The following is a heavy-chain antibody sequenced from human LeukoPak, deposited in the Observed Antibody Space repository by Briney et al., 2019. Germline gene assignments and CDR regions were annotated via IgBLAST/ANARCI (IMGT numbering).Heavy chain of an antibody. CDR3: ARVGGSYYYYMDV. J-gene: IGHJ6*03. CDR1: GYTFTIYG. D-gene: IGHD1-26*01. Sequence: AAVKVSCKASGYTFTIYGISWWRQAPGQGLEWMGLIIAYNGNTNYAQKLQGRVTMTTDTSTSTAYMDMRSLRSDDTAVYYCARVGGSYYYYMDVWGKGTTVSVCS. V-gene: IGHV1-18*01. CDR2: IIAYNGNT.